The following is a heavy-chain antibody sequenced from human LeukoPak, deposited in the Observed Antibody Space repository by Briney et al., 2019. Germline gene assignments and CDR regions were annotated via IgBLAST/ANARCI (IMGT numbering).Heavy chain of an antibody. CDR2: IYYSGST. D-gene: IGHD2-15*01. J-gene: IGHJ4*02. CDR1: GGSISSYY. Sequence: SETLSLTCTVSGGSISSYYWSWLRQPPGKGLEWIGYIYYSGSTNYNPSLKSRVTISVDTSKNQFSLKLTSVTAAGTAVYYCARGLSAHDYWGQGTLVTVSS. CDR3: ARGLSAHDY. V-gene: IGHV4-59*01.